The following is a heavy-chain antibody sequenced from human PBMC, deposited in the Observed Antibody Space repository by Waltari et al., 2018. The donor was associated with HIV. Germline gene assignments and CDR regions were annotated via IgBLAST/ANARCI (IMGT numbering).Heavy chain of an antibody. CDR2: IIPMFGTA. CDR3: AREGFGNFNPGMDV. V-gene: IGHV1-69*01. J-gene: IGHJ6*02. Sequence: QVQLVQSGAEVKKPGSPVKVSCKASGGTLNRYSMSWVRQAPGQGLEWMGGIIPMFGTANYAQKFQGRVTLTADESTSVVYMELSSLRSEDTAVYYCAREGFGNFNPGMDVWGQGTTVTVSS. D-gene: IGHD3-10*01. CDR1: GGTLNRYS.